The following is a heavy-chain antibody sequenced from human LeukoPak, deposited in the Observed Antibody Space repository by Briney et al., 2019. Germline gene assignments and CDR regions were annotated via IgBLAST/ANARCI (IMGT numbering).Heavy chain of an antibody. CDR1: GFTFSNYY. V-gene: IGHV3-7*01. J-gene: IGHJ4*02. CDR2: INQDGSEK. CDR3: ARDFQSSY. Sequence: GGSLRLSCAASGFTFSNYYMTWVRQAPGKGLEWVANINQDGSEKNYVDSVMGRFTISRDNAKNSLFLQMNSLRAEDTAVYYCARDFQSSYWGQGTLVTVSS.